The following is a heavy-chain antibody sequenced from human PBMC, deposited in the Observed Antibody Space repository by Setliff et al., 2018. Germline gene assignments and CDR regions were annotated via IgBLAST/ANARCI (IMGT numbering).Heavy chain of an antibody. D-gene: IGHD2-2*01. Sequence: SETLSLTCAVSYYSISSGYYWGWIRQPPGKGLEWIGSMYHSGSTYYSPSLESRVTISVDMSTNHLSLKLSAVTAADTAVYYCARHIWGAKMQLPHDVFDIWGQGTMVTVSS. CDR3: ARHIWGAKMQLPHDVFDI. CDR2: MYHSGST. CDR1: YYSISSGYY. J-gene: IGHJ3*02. V-gene: IGHV4-38-2*01.